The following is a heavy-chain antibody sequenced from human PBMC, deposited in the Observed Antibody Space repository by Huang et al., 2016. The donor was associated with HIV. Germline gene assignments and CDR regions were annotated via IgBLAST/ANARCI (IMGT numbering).Heavy chain of an antibody. D-gene: IGHD6-25*01. J-gene: IGHJ4*02. V-gene: IGHV3-15*01. Sequence: EVQLVESGGGLVKPGGSLRLSCAASGFTFKDAWMSWVRQTPGKGVEWVGLIKTKEDGGATDYAAPVKGRFSMSRDDSKNTFYLQMNSLKSEDTAVYYCTTWARTSAGGNWGQGTLVSVSS. CDR2: IKTKEDGGAT. CDR3: TTWARTSAGGN. CDR1: GFTFKDAW.